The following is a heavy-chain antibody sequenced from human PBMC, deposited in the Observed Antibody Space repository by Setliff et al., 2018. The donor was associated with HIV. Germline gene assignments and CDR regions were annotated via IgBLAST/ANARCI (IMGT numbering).Heavy chain of an antibody. CDR3: ARLITRGAARPLGGDAFDI. V-gene: IGHV4-34*01. CDR1: GGSFSGYY. CDR2: INDNGST. Sequence: SETLSLTCAVYGGSFSGYYWSWIRQPPGKGLEWIGEINDNGSTNYNPSLKSRVTISVDTSKNQFSLKLSSVTAADTAVYYCARLITRGAARPLGGDAFDIWGQGTMVT. D-gene: IGHD6-6*01. J-gene: IGHJ3*02.